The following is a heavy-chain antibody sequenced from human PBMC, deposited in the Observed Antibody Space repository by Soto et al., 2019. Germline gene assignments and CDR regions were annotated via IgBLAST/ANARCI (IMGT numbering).Heavy chain of an antibody. V-gene: IGHV1-69*04. CDR2: IIPILDIA. Sequence: ASVKVSCKTSGGTFNTYPISWVRQAPGQGLEWMGTIIPILDIANYAQKFQGRVTITADESTSTAYMELSSLRSEDTAVYYCARDRGPSSGYYPYWFDPWGQGTLVTVSS. D-gene: IGHD3-22*01. CDR1: GGTFNTYP. CDR3: ARDRGPSSGYYPYWFDP. J-gene: IGHJ5*02.